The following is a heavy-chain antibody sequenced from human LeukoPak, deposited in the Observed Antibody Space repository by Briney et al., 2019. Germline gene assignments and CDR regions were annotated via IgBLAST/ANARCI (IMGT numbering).Heavy chain of an antibody. Sequence: PGGSLRLSCSAPGFTFRSYAVHWVRQAPGKGLEYVSAISSNGGSTYYADSVKGRFTISRDNSKNTLYLQMSSLRAEDTAVYYCVRGEGWFDPWGQGTLVTVSS. CDR2: ISSNGGST. CDR3: VRGEGWFDP. J-gene: IGHJ5*02. V-gene: IGHV3-64D*09. CDR1: GFTFRSYA.